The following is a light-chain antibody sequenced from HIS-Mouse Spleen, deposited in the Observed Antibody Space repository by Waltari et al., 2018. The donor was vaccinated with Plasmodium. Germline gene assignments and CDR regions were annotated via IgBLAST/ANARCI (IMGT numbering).Light chain of an antibody. CDR2: DAS. CDR3: QQYDNLPPYT. CDR1: QDISNY. V-gene: IGKV1-33*01. Sequence: DIQMTPSPSSLSAPVGDRVTITCQASQDISNYLNWYQQKPGKAPKLLIYDASNLETGVPSRFSGSGSGTDFTFTISSLQPEDIATYYCQQYDNLPPYTFGQGTKLEIK. J-gene: IGKJ2*01.